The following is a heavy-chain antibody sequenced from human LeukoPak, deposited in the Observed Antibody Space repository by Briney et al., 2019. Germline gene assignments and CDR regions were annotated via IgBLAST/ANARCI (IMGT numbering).Heavy chain of an antibody. CDR2: ISAYNGNT. CDR3: ASTPYSSGLHDY. D-gene: IGHD6-19*01. Sequence: ASVTVSCKASGYTFTSYGISWVRQAPGQGLEWMGWISAYNGNTNYAQKLQGRVTMTTDTSTSTAYMELRSLRSDDTAVYYCASTPYSSGLHDYWGQGTLVTVSS. V-gene: IGHV1-18*01. CDR1: GYTFTSYG. J-gene: IGHJ4*02.